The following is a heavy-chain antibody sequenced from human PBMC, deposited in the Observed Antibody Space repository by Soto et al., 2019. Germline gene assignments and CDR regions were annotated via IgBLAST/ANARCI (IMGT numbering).Heavy chain of an antibody. V-gene: IGHV1-69*02. CDR3: ARGEVATILASNRFDP. CDR1: GGTFRSYS. Sequence: QVQLVQSGAEVKKPGSSMKVSCRASGGTFRSYSISWVRQAPGQGLEWMGRIIPILGVASYAQKFQGRVTITADKSTSTAYLELNSLRSEDTAVYYCARGEVATILASNRFDPWGQGTLVSVSS. D-gene: IGHD5-12*01. CDR2: IIPILGVA. J-gene: IGHJ5*02.